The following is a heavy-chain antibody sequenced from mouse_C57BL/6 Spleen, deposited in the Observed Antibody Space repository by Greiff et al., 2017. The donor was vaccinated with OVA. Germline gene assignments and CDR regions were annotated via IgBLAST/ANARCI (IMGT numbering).Heavy chain of an antibody. CDR2: ISSGSSTI. CDR3: ARWLLSYCDY. J-gene: IGHJ2*01. Sequence: EVKVVESGGGLVKPGGSLKLSCAASGFTFSDYGMHWVRQAPEKGLEWVAYISSGSSTIYYADTVKGRFTISRDNAKNTLFLQMTSLRSEDTAMYYCARWLLSYCDYWGQGTTLTVSS. D-gene: IGHD2-3*01. V-gene: IGHV5-17*01. CDR1: GFTFSDYG.